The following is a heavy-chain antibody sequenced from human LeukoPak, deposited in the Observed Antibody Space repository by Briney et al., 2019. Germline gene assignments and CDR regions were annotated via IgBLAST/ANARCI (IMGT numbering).Heavy chain of an antibody. D-gene: IGHD3-10*01. CDR3: ARDYGSGRSWFDP. J-gene: IGHJ5*02. CDR1: GGSISSYY. Sequence: SETLSLTCTVSGGSISSYYWSWIRQPPGKGLEWIGYIYYSGSTNYNPSLKSRVTMSVDTSKNQFSLKLSSVTAADTAVYYCARDYGSGRSWFDPWGQGTLVTVSS. V-gene: IGHV4-59*12. CDR2: IYYSGST.